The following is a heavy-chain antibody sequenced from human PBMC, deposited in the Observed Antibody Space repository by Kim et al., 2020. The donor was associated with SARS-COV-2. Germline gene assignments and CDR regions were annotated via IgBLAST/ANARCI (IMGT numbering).Heavy chain of an antibody. D-gene: IGHD2-21*01. V-gene: IGHV3-74*01. CDR1: GFTFSSFW. J-gene: IGHJ4*02. CDR3: ARGGETYPRGFDY. Sequence: GWSLRLSCAASGFTFSSFWMHWVRQTPGKGLVWVSRINTDGRTTNYADSVKGRLTISRDNAKNTLYLQINSLRAEDTAVYYCARGGETYPRGFDYWGQGTLVIVSS. CDR2: INTDGRTT.